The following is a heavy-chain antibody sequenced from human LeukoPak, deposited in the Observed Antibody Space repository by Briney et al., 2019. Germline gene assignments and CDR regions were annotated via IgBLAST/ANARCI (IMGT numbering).Heavy chain of an antibody. Sequence: SETLSLTCAVSGGSISSGGYSWSWIRQPPGKGLEWIGYIYHSGSTYYNPSLKSRVTISVDRSKNQFSLKLSSVTAADTAVYYCARGITGTSRKGAFDIWGQGTMATVSS. CDR2: IYHSGST. V-gene: IGHV4-30-2*01. CDR1: GGSISSGGYS. CDR3: ARGITGTSRKGAFDI. D-gene: IGHD1-20*01. J-gene: IGHJ3*02.